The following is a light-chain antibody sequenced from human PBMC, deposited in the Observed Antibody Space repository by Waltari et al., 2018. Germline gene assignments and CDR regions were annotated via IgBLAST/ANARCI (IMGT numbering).Light chain of an antibody. CDR3: QQYNNWPLT. Sequence: EIVMTQSPATLSVSPGERATLSCRASQSVSSNLAWYQQKPGQAPRLLIYGASSRATGLPARVSGSGSGTEFTLTISSLQSEDFAVYYCQQYNNWPLTFGGGTNVEIK. CDR2: GAS. J-gene: IGKJ4*01. V-gene: IGKV3-15*01. CDR1: QSVSSN.